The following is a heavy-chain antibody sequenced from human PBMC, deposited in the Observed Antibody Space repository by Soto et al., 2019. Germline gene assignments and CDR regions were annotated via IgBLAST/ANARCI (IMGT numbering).Heavy chain of an antibody. Sequence: GVSMRVSCAASGLNFVSYLRHWVSKTTGKGLVWVSRINSDGSSTSYADSVKGRFTISRDNAKNTLYPQMNSLRAEDTAVYYCARETYYYDSSGYYFSWFDPWGQGTLVTVSS. J-gene: IGHJ5*02. D-gene: IGHD3-22*01. CDR2: INSDGSST. CDR3: ARETYYYDSSGYYFSWFDP. CDR1: GLNFVSYL. V-gene: IGHV3-74*01.